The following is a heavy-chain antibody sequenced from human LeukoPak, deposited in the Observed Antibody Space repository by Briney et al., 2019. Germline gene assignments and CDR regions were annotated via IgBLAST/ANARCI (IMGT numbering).Heavy chain of an antibody. CDR1: GYTFTSYD. CDR3: ARVIVVGPYYFDY. CDR2: MNPNSGNT. D-gene: IGHD1-26*01. J-gene: IGHJ4*02. V-gene: IGHV1-8*03. Sequence: GASVKVSCKASGYTFTSYDINWVRQATGQGLEWMGWMNPNSGNTGYAQKFQGRVTITRNTSISTAYMELSSLRSEDTAVYYCARVIVVGPYYFDYWGQGTLVTVSS.